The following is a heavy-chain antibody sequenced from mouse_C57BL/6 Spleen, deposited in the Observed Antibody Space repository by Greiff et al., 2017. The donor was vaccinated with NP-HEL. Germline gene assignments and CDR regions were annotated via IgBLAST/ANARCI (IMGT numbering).Heavy chain of an antibody. D-gene: IGHD1-1*01. J-gene: IGHJ3*01. CDR3: ARGDYYGSRFAY. CDR2: IYPGDGDT. V-gene: IGHV1-82*01. CDR1: GYAFSSSW. Sequence: QVHVKQSGPELVKPGASVKISCKASGYAFSSSWMNWVKQRPGKGLEWIGRIYPGDGDTNYNGKFKGKATLTADKSSSTAYMQLSSLTSEDSAVYFCARGDYYGSRFAYWGQGTLVTVSA.